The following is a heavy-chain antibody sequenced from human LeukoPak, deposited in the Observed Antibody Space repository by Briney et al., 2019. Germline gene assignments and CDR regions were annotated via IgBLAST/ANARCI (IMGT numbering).Heavy chain of an antibody. CDR2: ISSSGSTI. Sequence: PSETLSLTCAVYGGSFSGYYMSWIRQAPGKGLEWVSYISSSGSTIYYADSVKGRFTISRDNAKNSLYLQMNSLRAEDTAVYDCARDLGVTGDYWGQGTLVTVSS. CDR3: ARDLGVTGDY. V-gene: IGHV3-11*04. CDR1: GGSFSGYY. J-gene: IGHJ4*02. D-gene: IGHD3-16*01.